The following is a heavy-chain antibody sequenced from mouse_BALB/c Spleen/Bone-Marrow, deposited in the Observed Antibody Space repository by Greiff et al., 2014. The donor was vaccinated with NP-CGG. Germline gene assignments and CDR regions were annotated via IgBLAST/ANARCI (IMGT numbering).Heavy chain of an antibody. J-gene: IGHJ4*01. CDR2: INPDSSTI. CDR1: GFDFSRFW. Sequence: EVKLVESGGGLVQPGGSLKLSCAASGFDFSRFWMSWVRQAPGKGLEWIGEINPDSSTINYTPSLKDKFIISRDNAKNTLYPQMSKVRSEDTALYYCAREGSYWGQGTSVTVSS. V-gene: IGHV4-1*02. CDR3: AREGSY.